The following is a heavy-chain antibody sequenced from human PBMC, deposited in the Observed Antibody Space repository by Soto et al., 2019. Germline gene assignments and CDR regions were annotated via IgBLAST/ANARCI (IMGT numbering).Heavy chain of an antibody. Sequence: GESLKISCKGSGYSFTSYWIGWVRQMPGKGLERMGIIYPGDSDTRYSPSFQGQVTISADKSISTAYLQWSSLKASDTAMYYCARYCSGGSCYSAGDYYYYYGMDVWGQGTTVTVSS. V-gene: IGHV5-51*01. J-gene: IGHJ6*02. CDR3: ARYCSGGSCYSAGDYYYYYGMDV. D-gene: IGHD2-15*01. CDR1: GYSFTSYW. CDR2: IYPGDSDT.